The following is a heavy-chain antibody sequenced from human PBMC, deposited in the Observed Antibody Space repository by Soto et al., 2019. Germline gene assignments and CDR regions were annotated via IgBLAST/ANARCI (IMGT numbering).Heavy chain of an antibody. V-gene: IGHV4-30-4*02. CDR3: ARAPGTSYYYYLDV. CDR1: GGSISSFFYY. Sequence: SDTLSLTCTVSGGSISSFFYYWSWIRQHPGKGLEWIGYIYYSGSTYYNPSLKSRVTISVDTSKNQFSLKLSSVTAADTAVYYCARAPGTSYYYYLDVWGKGTTVTVSS. D-gene: IGHD1-26*01. J-gene: IGHJ6*03. CDR2: IYYSGST.